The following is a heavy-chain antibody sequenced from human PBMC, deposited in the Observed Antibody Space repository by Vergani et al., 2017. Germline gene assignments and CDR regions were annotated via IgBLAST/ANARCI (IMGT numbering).Heavy chain of an antibody. J-gene: IGHJ4*02. Sequence: QVQLVESAGGVVQPGGSLRLSCAASGFTFSNFGMHWIRQAPGKGLEWLACIGKDGINTIYRDTVKGRFTVSRDNSKDILYLQMDSLKSEDTALYYCAKNLRDSTIGLPDSGGPGTLVIVSS. CDR3: AKNLRDSTIGLPDS. D-gene: IGHD1-7*01. V-gene: IGHV3-30*02. CDR1: GFTFSNFG. CDR2: IGKDGINT.